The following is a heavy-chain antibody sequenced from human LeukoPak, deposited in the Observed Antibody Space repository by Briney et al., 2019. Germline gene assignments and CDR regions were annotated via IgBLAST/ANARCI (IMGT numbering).Heavy chain of an antibody. V-gene: IGHV3-74*01. Sequence: GESLRLSCAASGFSFSSYWMHWVRHAPGKGLVWVSRINIDGSTTTYADSVKGRFTISRDNAKNTLSLQMNSLRAEDTAVYYCISDHTGHDDYWGQGTLVTVSS. CDR3: ISDHTGHDDY. J-gene: IGHJ4*02. D-gene: IGHD1-1*01. CDR2: INIDGSTT. CDR1: GFSFSSYW.